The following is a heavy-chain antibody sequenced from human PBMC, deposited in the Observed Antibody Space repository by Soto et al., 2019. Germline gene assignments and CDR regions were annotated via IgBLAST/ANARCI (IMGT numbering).Heavy chain of an antibody. CDR1: GGSITNYY. CDR2: IYYSGYT. V-gene: IGHV4-59*13. J-gene: IGHJ3*02. D-gene: IGHD1-26*01. Sequence: SETLSLTCAVSGGSITNYYWTWIRQPPGKGLEWLGDIYYSGYTNSNPSLQTRVTISVDTSKNQLSLRLSSVTAADTALYYCARVKLGAPPHAFDIWGQGTMVTVSS. CDR3: ARVKLGAPPHAFDI.